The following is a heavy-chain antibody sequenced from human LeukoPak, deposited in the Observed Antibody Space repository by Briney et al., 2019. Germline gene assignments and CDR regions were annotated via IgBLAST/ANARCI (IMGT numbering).Heavy chain of an antibody. CDR2: ISSSSSYI. V-gene: IGHV3-21*01. D-gene: IGHD5-12*01. J-gene: IGHJ4*02. Sequence: GGSLRLSCAASGFTFSSYSMNWVRQAPGKGLEWVSSISSSSSYIYYADSVKGRFTISRDNAKNSLYLQMNSLRAEDTAVYYCARTQTPYVEYSGYDQGIDYWGQGTLVTVSS. CDR1: GFTFSSYS. CDR3: ARTQTPYVEYSGYDQGIDY.